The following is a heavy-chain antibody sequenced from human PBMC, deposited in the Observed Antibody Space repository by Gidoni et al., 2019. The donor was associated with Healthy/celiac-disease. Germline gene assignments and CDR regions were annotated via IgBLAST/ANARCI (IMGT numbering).Heavy chain of an antibody. CDR3: ARRGICSSTSCLFDY. Sequence: QLQLQESCPGLVKPSATLSLTCTVSGGSISSRSYSWGWIRQPPGKGLEWIGRIYYSGSTYYNQSIKSRVTISVDTSKNQFSLKLSSVTAADTAVYYCARRGICSSTSCLFDYWGQGTLVTVSS. V-gene: IGHV4-39*01. CDR1: GGSISSRSYS. D-gene: IGHD2-2*01. CDR2: IYYSGST. J-gene: IGHJ4*02.